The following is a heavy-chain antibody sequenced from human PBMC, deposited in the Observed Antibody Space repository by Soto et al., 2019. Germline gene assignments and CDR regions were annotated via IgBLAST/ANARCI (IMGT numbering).Heavy chain of an antibody. Sequence: LRLSCAASGFTFSSYGMHWVRQAPGKGLEWVAVISYDGSNKYYADSVKGRFTISRDNSKNTLYLQMNSLRAEDTAVYYCAKLLYLVEMATTPGHYFDYWGQGTLVTVSS. CDR2: ISYDGSNK. D-gene: IGHD3-10*01. V-gene: IGHV3-30*18. CDR1: GFTFSSYG. CDR3: AKLLYLVEMATTPGHYFDY. J-gene: IGHJ4*02.